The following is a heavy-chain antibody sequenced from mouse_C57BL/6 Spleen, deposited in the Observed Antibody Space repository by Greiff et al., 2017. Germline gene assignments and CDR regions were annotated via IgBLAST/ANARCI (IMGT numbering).Heavy chain of an antibody. J-gene: IGHJ2*01. V-gene: IGHV1-26*01. CDR1: GYTFTDYY. D-gene: IGHD2-5*01. CDR2: INPNNGGT. Sequence: VKLQESGPELVKPGASVKISCKASGYTFTDYYMNWVKPSHGKSLEWIGDINPNNGGTSYNQKFKGKATLTVDKSSSTAYMELRSLTSEDSAVYYCARRYSNYFDYWGQGTTLTVSS. CDR3: ARRYSNYFDY.